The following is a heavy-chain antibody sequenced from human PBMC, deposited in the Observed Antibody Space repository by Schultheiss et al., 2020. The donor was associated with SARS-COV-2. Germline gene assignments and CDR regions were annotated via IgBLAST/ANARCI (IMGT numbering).Heavy chain of an antibody. V-gene: IGHV4-39*07. CDR3: ARGSSWSILLNYYMDV. CDR1: GGSISSSSYY. D-gene: IGHD6-6*01. CDR2: INHSGST. Sequence: SQTLSLTCTVSGGSISSSSYYWSWIRQPPGKGLEWIGEINHSGSTNYNPSLKSRVTISVDTSKNQFSLKLSSVTAADTAVYYCARGSSWSILLNYYMDVWGKGTTVTVSS. J-gene: IGHJ6*03.